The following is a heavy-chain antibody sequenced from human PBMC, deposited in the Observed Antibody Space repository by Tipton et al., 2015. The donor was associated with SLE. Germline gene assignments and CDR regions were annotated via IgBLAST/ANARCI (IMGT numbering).Heavy chain of an antibody. Sequence: SLRLSCAASGFTFSDYYMSWIRQAPGKGLEWVSYISSSGSTIYYADSVKGRFTISRDNAKNSLYLQMNSLRAEDTAVYYCARDPAMATMGDAFDIWGQGTMVTVSS. CDR3: ARDPAMATMGDAFDI. J-gene: IGHJ3*02. D-gene: IGHD5-24*01. CDR2: ISSSGSTI. CDR1: GFTFSDYY. V-gene: IGHV3-11*04.